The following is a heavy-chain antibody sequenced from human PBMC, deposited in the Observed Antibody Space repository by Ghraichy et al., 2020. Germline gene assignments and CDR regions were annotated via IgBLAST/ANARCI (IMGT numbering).Heavy chain of an antibody. CDR2: ISSSSSYI. J-gene: IGHJ6*02. CDR3: ARDLWYIPLETVDYYYYYGMDV. CDR1: GFTFSSYS. Sequence: GGSLRLSCAASGFTFSSYSMNWVRQAPGKGLEWVSSISSSSSYIYYADSVKGRFTISRDNAKNSLYLQMNSLRAEDTAVYYCARDLWYIPLETVDYYYYYGMDVWGQGNTVTVSS. V-gene: IGHV3-21*01. D-gene: IGHD1-1*01.